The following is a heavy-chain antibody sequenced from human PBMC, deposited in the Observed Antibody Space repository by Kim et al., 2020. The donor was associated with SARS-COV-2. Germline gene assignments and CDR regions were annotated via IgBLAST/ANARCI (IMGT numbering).Heavy chain of an antibody. Sequence: SVKVSCKASGGTFSSYAISWVRQAPGQGLEWMGGIIPIFGTANYAQKFQGRVTITADESTSTAYMELSSLRSEDTAVYYCARVGGYQRLNWFDPWGQGTLVTVSS. J-gene: IGHJ5*02. D-gene: IGHD2-2*01. CDR3: ARVGGYQRLNWFDP. CDR2: IIPIFGTA. CDR1: GGTFSSYA. V-gene: IGHV1-69*13.